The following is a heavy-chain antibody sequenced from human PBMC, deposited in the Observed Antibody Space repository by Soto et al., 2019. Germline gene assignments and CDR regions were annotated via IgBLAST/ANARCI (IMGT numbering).Heavy chain of an antibody. Sequence: QVQLQESGPGLVKPSQTLSLTCTVSGGSISGGAYYWSWIRQPPGKGLEWIGYIFDSGSTYYNPSLKSRVTISVDTSKNQFSLRLSSVTAADTAVYYCAREIIPLTTDWYFDLWGRGTLVTVSS. CDR3: AREIIPLTTDWYFDL. J-gene: IGHJ2*01. CDR1: GGSISGGAYY. V-gene: IGHV4-30-4*01. D-gene: IGHD4-17*01. CDR2: IFDSGST.